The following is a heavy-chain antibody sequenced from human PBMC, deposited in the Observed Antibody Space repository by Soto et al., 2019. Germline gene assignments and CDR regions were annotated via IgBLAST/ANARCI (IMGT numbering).Heavy chain of an antibody. CDR2: IIPILGIA. V-gene: IGHV1-69*08. D-gene: IGHD4-17*01. Sequence: QVQLVQSGAEVKKPGSSVKVSCKASGGTFSSYTISWVRQAPGQGLEWMGRIIPILGIANYAQKFQGRVTITADKSTSTSYMELRSLRSEDTAVYYCARDGGDYVSPVDAFDICGQGTMVTVSS. CDR1: GGTFSSYT. J-gene: IGHJ3*02. CDR3: ARDGGDYVSPVDAFDI.